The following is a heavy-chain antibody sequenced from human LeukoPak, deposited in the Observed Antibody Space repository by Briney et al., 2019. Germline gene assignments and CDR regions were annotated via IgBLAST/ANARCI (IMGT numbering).Heavy chain of an antibody. J-gene: IGHJ6*02. CDR2: IWYDGSNK. D-gene: IGHD2-2*01. V-gene: IGHV3-33*01. CDR1: GFTFSSYG. CDR3: ARDALYCSSTSCYYYGMDV. Sequence: GGSLRLSCAASGFTFSSYGMHRVRQAPGKGLEWVAVIWYDGSNKYYADSVKGRFTISRDNSKNTLYLQMNSLRAEDTAVYYCARDALYCSSTSCYYYGMDVWGQGTTVTVSS.